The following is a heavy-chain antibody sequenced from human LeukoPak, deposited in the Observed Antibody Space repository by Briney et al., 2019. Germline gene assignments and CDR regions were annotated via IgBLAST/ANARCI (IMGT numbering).Heavy chain of an antibody. CDR2: INWNGGST. CDR1: GFTFDDYG. J-gene: IGHJ6*03. V-gene: IGHV3-20*04. Sequence: GGSLRLSCAASGFTFDDYGMSWVRQAPGKGLEWVSGINWNGGSTGYADSVKGRFTISRDNAKNSLYLQMNSLRAEDTALYYCARAPYYYDSSGYYRDYYYYYYMDVWGKGTTVTVSS. CDR3: ARAPYYYDSSGYYRDYYYYYYMDV. D-gene: IGHD3-22*01.